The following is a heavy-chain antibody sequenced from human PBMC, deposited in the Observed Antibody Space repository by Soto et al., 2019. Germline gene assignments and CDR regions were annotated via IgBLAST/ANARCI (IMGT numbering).Heavy chain of an antibody. J-gene: IGHJ4*02. Sequence: GGSLRLSCAASGFTFSSYAMHWVRQAPGKGLEWVAVISYDGSNKYYADSVKGRFTISRDNSKNTLYLQMNSLRAEDTAVYYCARDEDIVVVPAATHIDYWGQGTLVTVSS. V-gene: IGHV3-30-3*01. D-gene: IGHD2-2*01. CDR2: ISYDGSNK. CDR3: ARDEDIVVVPAATHIDY. CDR1: GFTFSSYA.